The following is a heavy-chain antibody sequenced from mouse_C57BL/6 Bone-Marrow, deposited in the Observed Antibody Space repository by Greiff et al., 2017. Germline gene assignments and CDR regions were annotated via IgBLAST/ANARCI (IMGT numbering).Heavy chain of an antibody. CDR1: GYTFPSYW. CDR3: ARQVRGSTTVVATDYAMDD. Sequence: QVQLQQSGAELAKPGASVKLSCKASGYTFPSYWMHWVKQRPGQGLEWIGYINPSSGYTKYQQKFKDKATLTADKSSSTAYMQLSSLTYEDSAVYYCARQVRGSTTVVATDYAMDDWGQGTSVTVSS. J-gene: IGHJ4*01. V-gene: IGHV1-7*01. CDR2: INPSSGYT. D-gene: IGHD1-1*01.